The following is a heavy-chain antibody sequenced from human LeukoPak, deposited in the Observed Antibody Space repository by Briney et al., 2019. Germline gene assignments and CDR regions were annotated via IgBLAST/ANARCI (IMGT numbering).Heavy chain of an antibody. CDR1: GGSISSYY. D-gene: IGHD2-8*01. CDR3: AREGDKYANWFDT. CDR2: IYYSGST. J-gene: IGHJ5*02. Sequence: PSETLSLTCTVSGGSISSYYWSWIPQPPGQGLEWMGYIYYSGSTNYNPSLKRRVTISVDTSKNQFALNLSSVTAADTAVYYCAREGDKYANWFDTWGQGTLVTVSS. V-gene: IGHV4-59*01.